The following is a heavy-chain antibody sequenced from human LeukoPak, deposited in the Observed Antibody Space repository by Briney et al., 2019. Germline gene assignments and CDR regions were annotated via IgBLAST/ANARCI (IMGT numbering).Heavy chain of an antibody. CDR2: ISWNSGDI. J-gene: IGHJ2*01. CDR1: GFTFTSHT. V-gene: IGHV3-9*01. CDR3: VKSGGYATAIRYFDL. Sequence: PGGSLRLSCAASGFTFTSHTMSWVRQAPGKGLEWVASISWNSGDIVHADSVKGRFTISRDNAKNSLYLQMDSLRTEDTALYYCVKSGGYATAIRYFDLWGRGTLVTVSS. D-gene: IGHD2-21*02.